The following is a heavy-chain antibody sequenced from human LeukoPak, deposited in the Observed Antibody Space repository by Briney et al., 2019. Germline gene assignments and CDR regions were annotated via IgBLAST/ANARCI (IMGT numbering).Heavy chain of an antibody. CDR3: VSSGWYGHYFDY. CDR1: GFTFSDYY. Sequence: GGSLRLSCAASGFTFSDYYMSWVRQAPGKGLEWVSAISGSDGSTYYADSVKGRFTISRDNSKNTLYLQMNSLRAEDTAVYYCVSSGWYGHYFDYWGQGTLVTVSS. D-gene: IGHD6-19*01. V-gene: IGHV3-23*01. CDR2: ISGSDGST. J-gene: IGHJ4*02.